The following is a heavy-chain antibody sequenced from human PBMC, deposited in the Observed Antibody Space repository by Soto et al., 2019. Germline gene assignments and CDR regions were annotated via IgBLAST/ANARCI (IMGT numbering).Heavy chain of an antibody. D-gene: IGHD1-26*01. CDR3: ARRGLVGATTFDY. V-gene: IGHV4-39*01. Sequence: ATLSLTCTVSGGSISSSRSYWGWIRQPPGKGLECIGSIYYSGSTYYSPSLKSRVTISVDTSKNQFSLKLSSVTAADTAVYYCARRGLVGATTFDYWGQGTLVTVSS. J-gene: IGHJ4*02. CDR1: GGSISSSRSY. CDR2: IYYSGST.